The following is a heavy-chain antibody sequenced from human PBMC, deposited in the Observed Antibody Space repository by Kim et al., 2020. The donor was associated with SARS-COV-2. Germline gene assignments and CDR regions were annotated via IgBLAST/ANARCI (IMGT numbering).Heavy chain of an antibody. CDR2: IKSKTDGGTT. CDR1: GFTFSNAW. V-gene: IGHV3-15*01. Sequence: GGSRRLSCAASGFTFSNAWMSWVRQAPGKGLEWVGRIKSKTDGGTTDYAAPVKGRFTISRDDSKNTLYLQMNSLKTEDTAVYYCTTGPLLALLLGGIAVAGIGDYWGQGTLVTVSS. J-gene: IGHJ4*02. CDR3: TTGPLLALLLGGIAVAGIGDY. D-gene: IGHD6-19*01.